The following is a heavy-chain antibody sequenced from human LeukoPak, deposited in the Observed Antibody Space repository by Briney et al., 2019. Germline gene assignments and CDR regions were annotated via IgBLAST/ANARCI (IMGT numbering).Heavy chain of an antibody. V-gene: IGHV3-30*18. CDR1: GLAFSAYK. CDR2: ISYDGSNK. J-gene: IGHJ4*02. CDR3: AKDLGGVALDY. Sequence: GGSLRLSCAASGLAFSAYKMHWVRQAPRKGLEWVAVISYDGSNKYYADSVKGRFTISRDNSKNTLYLQMNSLRAEDTAVYYCAKDLGGVALDYWGQGTLVTVSS. D-gene: IGHD3-3*01.